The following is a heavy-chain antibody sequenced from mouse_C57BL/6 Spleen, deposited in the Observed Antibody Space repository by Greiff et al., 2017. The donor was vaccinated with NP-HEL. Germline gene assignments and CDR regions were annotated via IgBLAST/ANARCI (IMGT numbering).Heavy chain of an antibody. J-gene: IGHJ3*01. CDR1: GFTFSSYA. CDR2: ISDGGSYT. D-gene: IGHD2-3*01. Sequence: DVHLVESGGGLVKPGGSLKLSCAASGFTFSSYAMSWVRQTPEKRLEWVATISDGGSYTYYPDNVKGRFTISRDNAKNNLYLQMSHLKSEDTAMYYCARAFYDGYYFAYWGQGTLVTVSA. CDR3: ARAFYDGYYFAY. V-gene: IGHV5-4*01.